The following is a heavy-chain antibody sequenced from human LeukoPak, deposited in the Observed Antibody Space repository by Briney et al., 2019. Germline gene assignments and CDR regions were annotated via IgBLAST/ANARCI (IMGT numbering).Heavy chain of an antibody. V-gene: IGHV1-69*05. CDR3: ASEVRYCSGGSCLFDP. D-gene: IGHD2-15*01. Sequence: SVKVSCKASGGTFSSYAISWVRQAPGQGMEWMGGIIPIFGTANYAQKFQGRVTITTDESTSTAYMELSSLRSEDTAVYYCASEVRYCSGGSCLFDPWGQGTLVTVSS. CDR2: IIPIFGTA. J-gene: IGHJ5*02. CDR1: GGTFSSYA.